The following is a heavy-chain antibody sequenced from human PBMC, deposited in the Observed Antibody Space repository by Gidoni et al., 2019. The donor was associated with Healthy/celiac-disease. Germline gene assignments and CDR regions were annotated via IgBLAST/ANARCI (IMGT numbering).Heavy chain of an antibody. CDR3: AKPQALGDYTFDY. V-gene: IGHV3-30*18. Sequence: QVQLVESGGGVVQPGRSLRLSCAASGFPFSSYGMHWVRQAPGKGLEWVAVISYDGSNKYYADSVKRRFTISRDNSKNTLYLQMNSLRAEDTAVYYCAKPQALGDYTFDYWGQGTLVTVSS. D-gene: IGHD4-17*01. CDR2: ISYDGSNK. J-gene: IGHJ4*02. CDR1: GFPFSSYG.